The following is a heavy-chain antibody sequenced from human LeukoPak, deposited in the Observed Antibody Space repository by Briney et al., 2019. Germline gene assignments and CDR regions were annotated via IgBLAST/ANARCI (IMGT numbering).Heavy chain of an antibody. CDR2: INHSGST. V-gene: IGHV4-34*01. CDR1: GGSFSGYY. D-gene: IGHD3-16*02. Sequence: PSETLPLTCAVYGGSFSGYYWSWIRQPPGKGLEWIGEINHSGSTNYNPSLKSRVTISVDTSKNQFSLKLSSVTAADTAVYYCARQYDYVWGSYRYYYYMDVWGKGTTVTVSS. CDR3: ARQYDYVWGSYRYYYYMDV. J-gene: IGHJ6*03.